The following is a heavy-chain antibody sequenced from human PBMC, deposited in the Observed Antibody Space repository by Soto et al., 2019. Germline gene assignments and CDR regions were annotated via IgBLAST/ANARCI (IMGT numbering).Heavy chain of an antibody. CDR3: ARHYYYDSSGYYVY. CDR2: IYYSGST. V-gene: IGHV4-39*01. J-gene: IGHJ4*02. Sequence: PSETLSLTCTVSGGSISSSSYYWCWIRHPPGKGLEWIGSIYYSGSTYYNPSLKSRVTISVDTSKNQFSLKLSSVTAADTAVYYWARHYYYDSSGYYVYWGQGTLVTVS. CDR1: GGSISSSSYY. D-gene: IGHD3-22*01.